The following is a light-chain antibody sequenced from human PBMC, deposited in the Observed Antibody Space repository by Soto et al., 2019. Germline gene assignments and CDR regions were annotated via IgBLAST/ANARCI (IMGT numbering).Light chain of an antibody. CDR3: QQRSNWPLT. Sequence: EIVLTQSPATLSLSPGQRATLSCRASQNVSTYFAWYQQKPGQAPRLLIYDASNRATGIPARFSGSGSGTDFTLTISSLEPEDFAIYYCQQRSNWPLTFGQVTKVEIK. CDR1: QNVSTY. CDR2: DAS. V-gene: IGKV3-11*01. J-gene: IGKJ1*01.